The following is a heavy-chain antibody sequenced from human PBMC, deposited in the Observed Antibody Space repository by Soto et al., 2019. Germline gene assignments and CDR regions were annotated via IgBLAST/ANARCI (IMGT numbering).Heavy chain of an antibody. D-gene: IGHD3-22*01. Sequence: TSETLSLTCVVSGYSIISGYYWGWVRQPPGKGLEWIGRIYYTGSTDYNPSLKGRVTISVDTSKNQFSLKLSSVTAADTALYYCARSHNYFDSRGYVFDFWGQGAMVTVSS. CDR1: GYSIISGYY. V-gene: IGHV4-38-2*01. CDR3: ARSHNYFDSRGYVFDF. J-gene: IGHJ3*01. CDR2: IYYTGST.